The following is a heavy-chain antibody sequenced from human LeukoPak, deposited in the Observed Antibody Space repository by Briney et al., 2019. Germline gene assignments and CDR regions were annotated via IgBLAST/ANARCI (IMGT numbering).Heavy chain of an antibody. CDR3: ARGCVGRRNGWVRSYFLDY. CDR1: GYTFTDYF. CDR2: MNPNSGNT. J-gene: IGHJ4*02. Sequence: ASVKVSCKASGYTFTDYFMNWVRQATGQGLEWMGWMNPNSGNTGYAQKFQGRVTMTRNTSISTAYMELSSLRSEDTAVYYCARGCVGRRNGWVRSYFLDYWGQGTLVTVSS. D-gene: IGHD3-10*01. V-gene: IGHV1-8*02.